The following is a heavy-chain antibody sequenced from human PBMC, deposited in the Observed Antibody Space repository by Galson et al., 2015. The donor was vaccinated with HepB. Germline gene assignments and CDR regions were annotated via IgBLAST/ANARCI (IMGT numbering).Heavy chain of an antibody. CDR2: ISYDGSNK. CDR1: GFTFSSYA. D-gene: IGHD3-3*01. V-gene: IGHV3-30-3*01. CDR3: ARDPAPFWSGYYAPTYYYYMDV. Sequence: SLRLSCAASGFTFSSYAMHWVRQAPGKGLEWVAVISYDGSNKYYADSVKGRFTISRDNSKNTLYLQMNSLRAEDTAVYYCARDPAPFWSGYYAPTYYYYMDVWGKGTTVTVSS. J-gene: IGHJ6*03.